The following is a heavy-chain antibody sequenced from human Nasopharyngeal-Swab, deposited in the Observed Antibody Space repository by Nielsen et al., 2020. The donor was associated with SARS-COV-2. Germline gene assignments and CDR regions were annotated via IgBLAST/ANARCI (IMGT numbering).Heavy chain of an antibody. CDR3: AKDGGAYFDS. CDR1: GFTFRTHA. Sequence: GESLKISCAASGFTFRTHAMTWVRQAPGKGLDWVSLISGSGGSPYYADSVKGRFTISRDDSKNTLYLQMNGLRAEDTAVYYCAKDGGAYFDSWGQGTLVTVSS. D-gene: IGHD3-16*01. J-gene: IGHJ4*02. V-gene: IGHV3-23*01. CDR2: ISGSGGSP.